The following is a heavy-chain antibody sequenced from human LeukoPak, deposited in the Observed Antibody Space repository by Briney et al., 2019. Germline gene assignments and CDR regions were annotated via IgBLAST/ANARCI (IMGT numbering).Heavy chain of an antibody. CDR1: GGSFSGYY. Sequence: PSETLSLTCAVYGGSFSGYYWSWIRQPPGKGLEWIGEISHSGSTNYNPSLKSRVTISVDTSKNQFSLKLSSVTAADTAVYYCVNLSSSWYIAYWGQGTLVTVSS. CDR3: VNLSSSWYIAY. CDR2: ISHSGST. J-gene: IGHJ4*02. V-gene: IGHV4-34*01. D-gene: IGHD6-13*01.